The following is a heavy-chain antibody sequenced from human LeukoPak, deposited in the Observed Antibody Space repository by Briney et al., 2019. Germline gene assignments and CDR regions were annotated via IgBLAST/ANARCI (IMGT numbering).Heavy chain of an antibody. CDR3: ARGLGIAVAGPYYYFDY. V-gene: IGHV4-34*01. CDR1: GGSFSGYY. Sequence: SETLSLTCAVYGGSFSGYYWSWIRQPPGKGLEWIGEINHSGSTNYNPSLKSRVTISVDTSKNQFSLKLSSVTAADTAVYYCARGLGIAVAGPYYYFDYWGQGTLVTVSS. CDR2: INHSGST. D-gene: IGHD6-19*01. J-gene: IGHJ4*02.